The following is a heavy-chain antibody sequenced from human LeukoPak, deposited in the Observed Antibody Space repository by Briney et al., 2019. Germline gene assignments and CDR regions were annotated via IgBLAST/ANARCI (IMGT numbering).Heavy chain of an antibody. CDR3: ARESRDGYNRDGYYFDY. D-gene: IGHD5-24*01. Sequence: SETLSPTCTVSGGSISSYYWTWIRQPPGKGLEWIGYIYYSGSTNYNPSLKSRVTISVDTSKKQISLKLTSVTAADTAVYYCARESRDGYNRDGYYFDYWGQGTLVTVSS. CDR2: IYYSGST. V-gene: IGHV4-59*01. J-gene: IGHJ4*02. CDR1: GGSISSYY.